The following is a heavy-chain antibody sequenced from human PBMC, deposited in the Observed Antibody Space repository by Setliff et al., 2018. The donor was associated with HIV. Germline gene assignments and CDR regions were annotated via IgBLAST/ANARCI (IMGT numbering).Heavy chain of an antibody. Sequence: SVKVSCKASGGTFSSYGITWVRRAPGQGLEWMGGSTPLLDTTNYAQKFQGRVTFTADESTSTAYMELSSLSSEDTAVYYCARDQTGVAAAAFGGGSAWSDEGFDIWGQGTMVTVS. CDR2: STPLLDTT. CDR1: GGTFSSYG. D-gene: IGHD6-13*01. V-gene: IGHV1-69*13. CDR3: ARDQTGVAAAAFGGGSAWSDEGFDI. J-gene: IGHJ3*02.